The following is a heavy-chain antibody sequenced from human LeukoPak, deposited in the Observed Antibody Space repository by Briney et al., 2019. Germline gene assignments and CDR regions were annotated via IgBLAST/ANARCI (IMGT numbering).Heavy chain of an antibody. CDR3: ARDLGSRFLEWLPFDP. CDR1: GYTFTSYY. CDR2: INPSGGST. D-gene: IGHD3-3*01. J-gene: IGHJ5*02. V-gene: IGHV1-46*01. Sequence: ASVKVSCKASGYTFTSYYMHWVRQAPGQGLEWMGIINPSGGSTSYAQKFQGRVTMTRDTSTSTAYMELRSLRSDDTAVYYCARDLGSRFLEWLPFDPWGQGTLVTVSS.